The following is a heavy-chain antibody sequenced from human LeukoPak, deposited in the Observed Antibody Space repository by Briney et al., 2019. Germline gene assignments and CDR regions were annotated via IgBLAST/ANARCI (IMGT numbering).Heavy chain of an antibody. J-gene: IGHJ4*02. V-gene: IGHV5-51*01. Sequence: GESLKISCKGSGYTFTNYWIAWVRQMPGKGLEWVGGIYPGDSDTRYRPSFQGQVTISADKSISTAYLQWNSLKASDTAMYYCARPQGRDFYALDFWGQGTLVTVSS. CDR2: IYPGDSDT. D-gene: IGHD2/OR15-2a*01. CDR1: GYTFTNYW. CDR3: ARPQGRDFYALDF.